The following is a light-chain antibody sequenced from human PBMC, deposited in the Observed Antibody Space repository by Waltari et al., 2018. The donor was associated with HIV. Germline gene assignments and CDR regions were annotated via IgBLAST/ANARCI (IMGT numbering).Light chain of an antibody. CDR2: CNK. J-gene: IGLJ1*01. Sequence: QSVLTQPPTVSCAQWQRVTLPSTGGISNIGAGCDVHWYQQIPGTAPKLLIYCNKNRPSGFPDRFSGSKSGTSASLAITGLQADDEADYYCQSFDSSLNAYVFGTGTQVTL. CDR1: ISNIGAGCD. V-gene: IGLV1-40*01. CDR3: QSFDSSLNAYV.